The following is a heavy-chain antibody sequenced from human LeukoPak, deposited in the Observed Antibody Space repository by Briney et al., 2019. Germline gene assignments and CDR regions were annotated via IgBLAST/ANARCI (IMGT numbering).Heavy chain of an antibody. D-gene: IGHD3-3*01. V-gene: IGHV4-59*01. CDR2: IYYSGST. J-gene: IGHJ4*02. CDR1: GGSISSYY. Sequence: TSSETLSLTCTVSGGSISSYYWSWIRQPPGKGLEWIGYIYYSGSTNYNPSLKSRVTISVDTSKNQFSLKLNSVTAADTAVYYCARERAYYDSTSADYWGQGTLVTVSS. CDR3: ARERAYYDSTSADY.